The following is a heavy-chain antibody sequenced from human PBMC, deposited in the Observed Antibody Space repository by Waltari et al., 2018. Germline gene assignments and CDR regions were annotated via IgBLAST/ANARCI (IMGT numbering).Heavy chain of an antibody. V-gene: IGHV3-23*01. J-gene: IGHJ6*02. D-gene: IGHD3-10*01. CDR3: AKVRAGAGYYYYGMDV. Sequence: EVQLLESGGGLVQPGGSLRLSCAASGFTFSSYAMSWVRQAPGKGLEWVSAISGSGGSTCYADSVKGRFTISRDNSKNTLYLQMNSLRAEDTAVYYCAKVRAGAGYYYYGMDVWGQGTTVTVSS. CDR2: ISGSGGST. CDR1: GFTFSSYA.